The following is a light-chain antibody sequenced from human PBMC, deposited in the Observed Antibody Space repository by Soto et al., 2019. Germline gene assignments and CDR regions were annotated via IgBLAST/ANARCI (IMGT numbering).Light chain of an antibody. CDR3: QQYKVYPRT. CDR2: AVS. CDR1: QDISNS. J-gene: IGKJ4*01. Sequence: DIQMTQSPSSLSASVGDTVTITCRASQDISNSLAWLQQKPGKAPKSLISAVSNLQSGVPSRFSGSGSGTHFTLTISGLQPEDLANYYCQQYKVYPRTFGGGTKVEIK. V-gene: IGKV1-16*01.